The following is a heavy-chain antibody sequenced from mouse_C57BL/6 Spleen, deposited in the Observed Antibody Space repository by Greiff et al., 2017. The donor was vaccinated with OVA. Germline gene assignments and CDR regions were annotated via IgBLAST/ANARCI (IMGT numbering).Heavy chain of an antibody. Sequence: QVHVKQSGPELVKPGASVKISCKASGYAFSSSWMNWVKQRPGKSLEWIGRIYPGDGDTNYNGKFKGKVTLTADKSSSTAYMQRSSLTSEDSAVYFCAREGDGYCEEGAMDGWGQGASVTVSS. CDR2: IYPGDGDT. CDR3: AREGDGYCEEGAMDG. D-gene: IGHD2-3*01. J-gene: IGHJ4*01. V-gene: IGHV1-82*01. CDR1: GYAFSSSW.